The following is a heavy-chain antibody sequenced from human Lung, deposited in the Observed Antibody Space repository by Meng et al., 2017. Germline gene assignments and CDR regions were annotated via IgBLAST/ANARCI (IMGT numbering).Heavy chain of an antibody. V-gene: IGHV7-4-1*02. Sequence: QVQLVQCGSELKKPGAPVKVSCKASGYTFTSYAMNWVRQAPGQGLEWMGWINTNTGNPTYAQGFTGRFVFSLDTSVSTAYLQISSLKAEDTAVYYCASGWFGELFGYFDLWGRGTLVTVSS. J-gene: IGHJ2*01. CDR1: GYTFTSYA. CDR2: INTNTGNP. CDR3: ASGWFGELFGYFDL. D-gene: IGHD3-10*01.